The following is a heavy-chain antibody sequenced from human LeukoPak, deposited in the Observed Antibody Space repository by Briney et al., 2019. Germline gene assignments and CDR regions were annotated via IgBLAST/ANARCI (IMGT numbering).Heavy chain of an antibody. CDR2: IRSKTYGGTT. V-gene: IGHV3-49*04. CDR1: GSTFGDYA. J-gene: IGHJ4*02. Sequence: PGGSLRLSCIASGSTFGDYAMSWVRQAPGKGLEWVGFIRSKTYGGTTEYAASVKGRFTISRDDSKSIAYLQMNSLKTEDTAVYYCTRGGYHAATWSEGDDYWGQGTLVTVSS. D-gene: IGHD1-26*01. CDR3: TRGGYHAATWSEGDDY.